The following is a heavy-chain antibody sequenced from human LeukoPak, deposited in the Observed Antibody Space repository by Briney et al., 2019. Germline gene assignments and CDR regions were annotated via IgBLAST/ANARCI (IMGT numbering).Heavy chain of an antibody. Sequence: ASVKVSCKASGYTFTSYDINWVRQATGQGLEWMGWMNPNSGNTGYAQKFQGRVTMTRNTSISTAYMELSSLRSEDTAVYYCARADYGDYVPLFDYWGQGTLVTVSS. V-gene: IGHV1-8*01. CDR3: ARADYGDYVPLFDY. D-gene: IGHD4-17*01. J-gene: IGHJ4*02. CDR2: MNPNSGNT. CDR1: GYTFTSYD.